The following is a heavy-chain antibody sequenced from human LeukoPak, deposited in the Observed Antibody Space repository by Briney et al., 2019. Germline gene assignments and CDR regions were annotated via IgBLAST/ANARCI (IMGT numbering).Heavy chain of an antibody. CDR2: IYYTGST. CDR3: ARSSADWFDP. V-gene: IGHV4-59*01. J-gene: IGHJ5*02. CDR1: GGSISSYY. D-gene: IGHD6-19*01. Sequence: SETLSLTCTVSGGSISSYYWSWLRQPPGKGLEWIGYIYYTGSTNYNPSLKSRVTISIDTSKNQFPLKLSSVTAADTAVYYCARSSADWFDPWGQGILVTVSS.